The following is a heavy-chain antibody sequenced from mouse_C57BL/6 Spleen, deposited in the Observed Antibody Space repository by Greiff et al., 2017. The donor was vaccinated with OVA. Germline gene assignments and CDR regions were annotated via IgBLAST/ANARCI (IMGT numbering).Heavy chain of an antibody. V-gene: IGHV14-2*01. CDR2: IDPEDGET. CDR3: ARSGFDY. Sequence: VQLQQSGAELVKPGASVKLSCTASGFNIKDYYMHWVKQRTEQGLEWIGRIDPEDGETKHAPKFQGKATITADTSSNTAYLQLSSLTSEDTAVYYCARSGFDYWGQGTTLTVSS. CDR1: GFNIKDYY. J-gene: IGHJ2*01.